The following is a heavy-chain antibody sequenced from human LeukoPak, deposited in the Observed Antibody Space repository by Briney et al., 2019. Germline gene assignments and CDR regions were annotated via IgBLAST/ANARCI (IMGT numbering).Heavy chain of an antibody. J-gene: IGHJ4*02. V-gene: IGHV1-2*02. CDR2: INPNSGGT. Sequence: ASVKVSCKASGYTFTGYYMHWVRQAPGQGLEWMGWINPNSGGTNYAQKFQGRVTMTRDTSISTAYMELSRLRSDDTAAYYCARADLAAAGYDYWGQGTLVTVSS. D-gene: IGHD6-13*01. CDR3: ARADLAAAGYDY. CDR1: GYTFTGYY.